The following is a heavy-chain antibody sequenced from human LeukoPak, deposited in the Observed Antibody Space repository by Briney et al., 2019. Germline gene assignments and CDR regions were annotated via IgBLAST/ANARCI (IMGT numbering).Heavy chain of an antibody. V-gene: IGHV3-11*01. Sequence: GGSLRLSCAASGFTFSDYYMSWIRQAPGKGLEWVSYIRSSGSTIYYADSVKGRFTISRDNAKNSLHLQMNSLRAEDTAVYYCARVWGTVVPAASEYFQHWGQGTLVTVSS. J-gene: IGHJ1*01. CDR2: IRSSGSTI. CDR3: ARVWGTVVPAASEYFQH. CDR1: GFTFSDYY. D-gene: IGHD2-2*01.